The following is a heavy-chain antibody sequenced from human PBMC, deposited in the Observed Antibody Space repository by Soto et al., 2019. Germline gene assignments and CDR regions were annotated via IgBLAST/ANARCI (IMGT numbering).Heavy chain of an antibody. CDR1: GFRFSRFC. CDR2: VSSDGKTQ. J-gene: IGHJ4*01. V-gene: IGHV3-30*18. CDR3: AKEIAVAGDLDY. Sequence: SQILSCVSSGFRFSRFCIHWVRPAPGKGLEWVAVVSSDGKTQYYADSVNCRFTISRYNSKNTRYLQMYSLRPEDTAVYYCAKEIAVAGDLDYWGPETLVTFS. D-gene: IGHD6-19*01.